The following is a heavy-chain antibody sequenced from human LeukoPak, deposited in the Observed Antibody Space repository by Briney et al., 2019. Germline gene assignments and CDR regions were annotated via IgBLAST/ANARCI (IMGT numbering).Heavy chain of an antibody. D-gene: IGHD3-22*01. CDR1: GFTFSSYG. J-gene: IGHJ4*02. CDR2: ISYDGSNK. CDR3: AKELPTYYYDSSGYYYPDY. Sequence: GRSLRLSCAASGFTFSSYGMHWVRQAPGKGLEWVAVISYDGSNKYYADSEKGRFTISRDNSKNTLYLQMNSLRAEDTAVYYCAKELPTYYYDSSGYYYPDYWGQGTLVTVSS. V-gene: IGHV3-30*18.